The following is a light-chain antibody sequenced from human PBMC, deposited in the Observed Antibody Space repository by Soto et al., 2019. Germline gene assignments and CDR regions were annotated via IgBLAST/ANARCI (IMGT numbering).Light chain of an antibody. Sequence: QAVVTQPRSVSGSPGQSVTISCTGTSSDVGNYNYVSWYQQHPGKAPKFMMYDVNKRPSGVPDRFSGSKSGNTASLTISGLQAEDEADYYCCSYAGSNNWVFGGGTKVTVL. CDR2: DVN. J-gene: IGLJ3*02. CDR3: CSYAGSNNWV. V-gene: IGLV2-11*01. CDR1: SSDVGNYNY.